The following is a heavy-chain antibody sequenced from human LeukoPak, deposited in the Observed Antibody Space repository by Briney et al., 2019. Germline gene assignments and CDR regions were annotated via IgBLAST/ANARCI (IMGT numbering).Heavy chain of an antibody. V-gene: IGHV1-2*02. D-gene: IGHD1-1*01. Sequence: ASVRVSCKASGYTFTGYYMHWVRQAPGQGLEWVGWINPNSGGTNYAQKFQGRVTMTRDTSISTAYMELSRLRSDDTAVYYCARQLPSPNDHYYFDYWGQGTLVTVSS. CDR3: ARQLPSPNDHYYFDY. CDR1: GYTFTGYY. J-gene: IGHJ4*02. CDR2: INPNSGGT.